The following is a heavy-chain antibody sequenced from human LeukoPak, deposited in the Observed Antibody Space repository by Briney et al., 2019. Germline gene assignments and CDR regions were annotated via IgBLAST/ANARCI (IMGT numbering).Heavy chain of an antibody. CDR2: ISYDGSNK. V-gene: IGHV3-30-3*01. D-gene: IGHD1-20*01. CDR1: GFTFSSYA. J-gene: IGHJ4*02. CDR3: LRDLNWSLDQ. Sequence: PGGSLRLSCAASGFTFSSYAMHWVRQAPGKGLEWVAVISYDGSNKYYADSVKGRFTISRDNAKNTLYLQMNSLRAEDTAVYYCLRDLNWSLDQWGQGTLATVSS.